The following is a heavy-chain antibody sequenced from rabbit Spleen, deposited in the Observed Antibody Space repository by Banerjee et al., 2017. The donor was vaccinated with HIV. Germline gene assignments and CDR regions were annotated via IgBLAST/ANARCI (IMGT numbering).Heavy chain of an antibody. CDR3: ARDLPGVIGWNFKL. J-gene: IGHJ4*01. V-gene: IGHV1S45*01. Sequence: QEQLEESGGGLVKPEGSLTLTCKASGFSFSHGYVMCWVRQAPGKGLEWIGCINSSTAKGVYATWAKGRFTISKTSWTTVTLQMTSLTAADTATYFCARDLPGVIGWNFKLWCPGTLVTVS. CDR1: GFSFSHGYV. CDR2: INSSTAKG. D-gene: IGHD1-1*01.